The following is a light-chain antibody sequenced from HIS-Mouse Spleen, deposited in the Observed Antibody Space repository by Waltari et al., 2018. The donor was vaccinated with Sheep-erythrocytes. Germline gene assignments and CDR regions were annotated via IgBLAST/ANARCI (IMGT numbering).Light chain of an antibody. J-gene: IGLJ3*02. CDR2: DVS. Sequence: QPALTQPRSVSGSPGQSVTIPCTGTSSDVGGSNYVSRYQQPPGKAPKLMIYDVSKRPSGVPDRFSGSKSGNTASLTISGLQAEDEADYYCCSYAGSYTWVFGGGTKLTVL. CDR1: SSDVGGSNY. CDR3: CSYAGSYTWV. V-gene: IGLV2-11*01.